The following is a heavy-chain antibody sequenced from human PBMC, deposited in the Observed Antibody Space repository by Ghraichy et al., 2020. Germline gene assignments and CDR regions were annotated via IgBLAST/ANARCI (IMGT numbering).Heavy chain of an antibody. CDR1: GYTFTGYN. D-gene: IGHD3-10*01. J-gene: IGHJ4*02. CDR3: ARTVGIY. V-gene: IGHV1-2*02. Sequence: ASVKVSCKASGYTFTGYNMHWVRQSPGQGLEWMGWINPNSGATNYAQKFQGRVTMTRDTSISTVYMEVSRLISDDTAVYYCARTVGIYWGQGTLVTVSS. CDR2: INPNSGAT.